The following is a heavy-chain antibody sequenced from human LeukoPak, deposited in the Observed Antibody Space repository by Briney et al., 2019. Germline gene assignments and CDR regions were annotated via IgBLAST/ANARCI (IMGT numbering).Heavy chain of an antibody. CDR1: GFTFSSYG. Sequence: GRSLRLSCAASGFTFSSYGMHWVRQAPGKGLEWVAVISYNGRVTYYADSVKGRFTISRDNSENTLCLQMNSLRAEDTAMYYCAKERTNSEDYYDYWPGNPGHRLL. V-gene: IGHV3-30*18. CDR2: ISYNGRVT. CDR3: AKERTNSEDYYDY. J-gene: IGHJ4*02. D-gene: IGHD4-23*01.